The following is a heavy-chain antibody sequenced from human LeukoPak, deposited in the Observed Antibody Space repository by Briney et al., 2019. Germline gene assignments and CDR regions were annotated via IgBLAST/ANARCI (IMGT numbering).Heavy chain of an antibody. CDR2: IKQDGSEK. J-gene: IGHJ4*02. CDR1: GFTFSSYW. Sequence: GGSLRLSCAASGFTFSSYWISWVRQAPGKGLEWAANIKQDGSEKYYVDSVKGRFTISRDNAKNSLYLQMNSLRAEDTAVYYCASHSGSFPFDYWGQGTLVTVSS. V-gene: IGHV3-7*01. CDR3: ASHSGSFPFDY. D-gene: IGHD1-26*01.